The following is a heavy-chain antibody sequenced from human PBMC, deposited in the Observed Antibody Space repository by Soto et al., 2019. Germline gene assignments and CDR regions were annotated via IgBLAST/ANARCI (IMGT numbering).Heavy chain of an antibody. Sequence: QVQLVQSGAEVKKPGSSVKVSCKASGGTFSSYAISWVRQAPGQGLEWMGGIIPIFGTANYAQKFQGRVTXXAXEXXSTAYMELSSLRSEDTAVYYCARVLYGDWLYGMDVWGQGTTVTVSS. CDR2: IIPIFGTA. CDR3: ARVLYGDWLYGMDV. V-gene: IGHV1-69*12. D-gene: IGHD4-17*01. J-gene: IGHJ6*02. CDR1: GGTFSSYA.